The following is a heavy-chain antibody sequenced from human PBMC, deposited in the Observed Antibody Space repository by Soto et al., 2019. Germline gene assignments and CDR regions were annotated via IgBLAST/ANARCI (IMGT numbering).Heavy chain of an antibody. CDR3: ARGLTRLDY. J-gene: IGHJ4*02. CDR1: GYSFTHFE. Sequence: QVQLVQSGPEVKQPGASVRISCQASGYSFTHFELHWVRQAPGQRLKWMGWINTGNGDTKYSQKFQGRVPFTRDTAASTAYLDLDGLTSDDTSFYFCARGLTRLDYWGQGTLVTVSS. CDR2: INTGNGDT. V-gene: IGHV1-3*04. D-gene: IGHD7-27*01.